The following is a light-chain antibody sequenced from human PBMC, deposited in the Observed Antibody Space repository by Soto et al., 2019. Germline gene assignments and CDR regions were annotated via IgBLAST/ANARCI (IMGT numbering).Light chain of an antibody. J-gene: IGLJ2*01. CDR3: SSYTSSSTFVV. Sequence: QSALTQPASVSGSPGQSITISCTGTDTDVGGYNYVSWYQQHPGKAPKLTIYEVSNRPSGVSNRFSGSKSGNTASLTISGLQAEDEADYYCSSYTSSSTFVVFGGGTKLTVL. CDR1: DTDVGGYNY. V-gene: IGLV2-14*01. CDR2: EVS.